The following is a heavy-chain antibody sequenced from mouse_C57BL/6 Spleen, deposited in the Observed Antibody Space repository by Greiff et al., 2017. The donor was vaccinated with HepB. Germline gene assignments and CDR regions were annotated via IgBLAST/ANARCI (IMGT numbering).Heavy chain of an antibody. CDR2: INPSTGGT. J-gene: IGHJ1*03. CDR1: GYSFTGYY. Sequence: EVQLQQSGPELVKPGASVKISCKASGYSFTGYYMNWVKQSPEKSLEWIGEINPSTGGTTYNQKFKAKATLTVDKSSSTAHMQLKSLTSEDSAVYYCARSGNWDSWYFDVWGTGTTVTVSS. V-gene: IGHV1-42*01. D-gene: IGHD4-1*01. CDR3: ARSGNWDSWYFDV.